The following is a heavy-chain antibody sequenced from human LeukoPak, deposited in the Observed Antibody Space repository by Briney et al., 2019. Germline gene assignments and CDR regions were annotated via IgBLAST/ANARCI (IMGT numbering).Heavy chain of an antibody. D-gene: IGHD3-22*01. CDR3: VTEANDSSGYYRYYFDY. Sequence: PGGSLRLSCAASGFTFSCYAMSWVRQAPGKGLEWVSAISGSGGSTYYADSVKGRFTISRDNSKNTLYLQMNSLRAEDTAVYYCVTEANDSSGYYRYYFDYWGQGTLVTVSS. J-gene: IGHJ4*02. V-gene: IGHV3-23*01. CDR1: GFTFSCYA. CDR2: ISGSGGST.